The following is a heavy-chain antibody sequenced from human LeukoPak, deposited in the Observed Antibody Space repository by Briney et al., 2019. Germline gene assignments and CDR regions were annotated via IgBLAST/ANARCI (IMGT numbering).Heavy chain of an antibody. D-gene: IGHD5-18*01. J-gene: IGHJ4*02. CDR2: ISSDGTNK. Sequence: GGSLRLFCAASGFTFSRYAMHWARQAPGKGLEWVAVISSDGTNKYYGDSVMGRFTISRDNSKNTLYLQMNSLRPEDTAVYYCARDYATDRDMVWGQGTLVTVSS. V-gene: IGHV3-30-3*01. CDR1: GFTFSRYA. CDR3: ARDYATDRDMV.